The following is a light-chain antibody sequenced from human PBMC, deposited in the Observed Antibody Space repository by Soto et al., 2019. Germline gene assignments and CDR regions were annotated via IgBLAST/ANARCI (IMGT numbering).Light chain of an antibody. CDR3: QQDDNWPPWT. CDR1: QSVNSN. J-gene: IGKJ1*01. CDR2: GAS. Sequence: EIVMTQSPATLSVSPGERVTLSCRASQSVNSNMAWYQQKPGQVPRVLIYGASTRATGIPARFSGSGSGTEFTLTITNLQPEDFAVYHCQQDDNWPPWTLGQGTKVEIK. V-gene: IGKV3-15*01.